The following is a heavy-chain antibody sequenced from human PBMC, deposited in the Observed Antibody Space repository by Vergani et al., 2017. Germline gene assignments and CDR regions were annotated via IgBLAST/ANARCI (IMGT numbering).Heavy chain of an antibody. CDR3: ASLGWELRFDY. Sequence: QVQLQESGPGLLKPSETLPLTCAVSGYSTSRGYYWGWIRQPPGKGLEWIGSIYHSGSTYYNPSLKSRVTISVDTSKNQFSLKLSSVTAADTAVYYCASLGWELRFDYWGQGTLVTVSS. V-gene: IGHV4-38-2*01. J-gene: IGHJ4*02. D-gene: IGHD1-26*01. CDR1: GYSTSRGYY. CDR2: IYHSGST.